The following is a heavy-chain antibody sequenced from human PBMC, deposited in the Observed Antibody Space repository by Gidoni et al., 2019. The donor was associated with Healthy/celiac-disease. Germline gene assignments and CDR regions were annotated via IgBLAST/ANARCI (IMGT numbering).Heavy chain of an antibody. V-gene: IGHV1-69*01. CDR3: ARDQGVTNYYYYGMDV. D-gene: IGHD2-21*02. J-gene: IGHJ6*02. CDR2: A. Sequence: ANYAQKFQGRVTITADESTSTDYMELSSLRSEDTAVYYWARDQGVTNYYYYGMDVWGQGTTVTVSS.